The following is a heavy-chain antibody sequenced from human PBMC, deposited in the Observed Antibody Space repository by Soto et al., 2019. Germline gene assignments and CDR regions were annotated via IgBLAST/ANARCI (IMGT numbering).Heavy chain of an antibody. D-gene: IGHD2-8*01. Sequence: ASVKVSCKASGYTFTSYDINWVRQATGQGLEWMGWMNPNSGNTGYAQKFQGRVTMTRNTSISTAYMELSSLRSEDTAVYYCARGVYCTNGVCYSQYYMDVWGKGTTVTVSS. V-gene: IGHV1-8*01. CDR3: ARGVYCTNGVCYSQYYMDV. CDR2: MNPNSGNT. CDR1: GYTFTSYD. J-gene: IGHJ6*03.